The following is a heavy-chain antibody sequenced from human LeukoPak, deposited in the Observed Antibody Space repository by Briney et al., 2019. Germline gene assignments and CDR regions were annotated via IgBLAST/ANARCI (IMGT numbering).Heavy chain of an antibody. Sequence: GASVKVSCKVSGYTLTELSMHWVRQAPGKGLEWMGGFDPEDGETIYAQKFQGRVAMTEDTSTDTAYMELSSLRSEDTAVYYCATDVRDYYGSGSYVDYWGQGTLVTVSS. CDR2: FDPEDGET. D-gene: IGHD3-10*01. J-gene: IGHJ4*02. CDR3: ATDVRDYYGSGSYVDY. V-gene: IGHV1-24*01. CDR1: GYTLTELS.